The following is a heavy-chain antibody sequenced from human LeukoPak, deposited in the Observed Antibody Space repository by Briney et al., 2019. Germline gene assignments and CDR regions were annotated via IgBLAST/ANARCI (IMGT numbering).Heavy chain of an antibody. CDR1: GFTFDDYT. J-gene: IGHJ1*01. D-gene: IGHD2-8*02. CDR3: SRGWFSRYCTGGSCHLDS. V-gene: IGHV3-49*04. Sequence: GGSLRLSCTASGFTFDDYTLTWVRQAPGKGPEWVGFIRTKPYGGTADYAASVKGRFTISRDDSKSIAYLQLNSLKTEDTALYFCSRGWFSRYCTGGSCHLDSWGQGALVTVSS. CDR2: IRTKPYGGTA.